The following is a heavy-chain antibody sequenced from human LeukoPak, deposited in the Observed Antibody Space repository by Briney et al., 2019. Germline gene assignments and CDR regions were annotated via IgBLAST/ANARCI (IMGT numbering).Heavy chain of an antibody. J-gene: IGHJ4*02. CDR1: GFTFSTYA. Sequence: GGSLRLSCAASGFTFSTYAMSWVRQAPGKGLEWVSSISNSGGSTYYADSVKGRFTISRDNSKNTLYLQMNSLRAEGTAVYYCAKIELVTNNFDYWGQGTLVTVSS. CDR2: ISNSGGST. V-gene: IGHV3-23*01. CDR3: AKIELVTNNFDY. D-gene: IGHD5-24*01.